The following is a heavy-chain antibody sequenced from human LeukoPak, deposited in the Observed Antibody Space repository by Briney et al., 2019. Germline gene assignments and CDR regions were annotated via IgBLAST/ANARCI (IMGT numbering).Heavy chain of an antibody. CDR1: GFAVSGAW. J-gene: IGHJ4*02. CDR3: ARGSSWPDY. Sequence: GGSLRLSCAASGFAVSGAWMHWVRQAPGKGLVWVSRINTDGSSTTYADSVKGRFTISRDNANNTLYLQMNSLRGEDTAVYYCARGSSWPDYWGQGTLVTVSS. CDR2: INTDGSST. V-gene: IGHV3-74*01. D-gene: IGHD6-13*01.